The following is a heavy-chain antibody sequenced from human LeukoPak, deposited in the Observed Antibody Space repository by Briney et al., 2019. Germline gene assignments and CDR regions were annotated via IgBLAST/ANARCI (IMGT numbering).Heavy chain of an antibody. Sequence: GGSLRLSCVASGFTFSGYAMHWVRQAPGKGLEWVAVISHDGSSKFYADSVKGRFTISRDNAKNSLYLQMNSLRAEDTAVYYCARCYYDSSGYCTFDYWGQGTLVTVSS. V-gene: IGHV3-30-3*01. CDR1: GFTFSGYA. D-gene: IGHD3-22*01. CDR3: ARCYYDSSGYCTFDY. J-gene: IGHJ4*02. CDR2: ISHDGSSK.